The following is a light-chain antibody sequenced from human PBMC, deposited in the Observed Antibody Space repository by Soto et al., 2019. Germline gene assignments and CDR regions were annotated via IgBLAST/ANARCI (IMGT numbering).Light chain of an antibody. CDR1: QSVGSY. CDR3: QQRDNWPFT. Sequence: EIVLTQSPATLSLSPGERATLSCRACQSVGSYLAWFQQRPGQAPRLVIHDASKRATGIPARFSGSGSGTDFSLTISGLEPEDFAVYYCQQRDNWPFTFGPGTTVDIK. V-gene: IGKV3-11*01. J-gene: IGKJ3*01. CDR2: DAS.